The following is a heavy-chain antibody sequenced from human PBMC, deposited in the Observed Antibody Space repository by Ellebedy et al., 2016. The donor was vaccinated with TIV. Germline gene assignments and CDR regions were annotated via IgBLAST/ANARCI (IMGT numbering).Heavy chain of an antibody. V-gene: IGHV3-23*01. CDR2: IRGSGGST. CDR3: TKSSLVGATYSSDF. D-gene: IGHD1-26*01. CDR1: GFSFSNYD. J-gene: IGHJ4*02. Sequence: GESLKISCAASGFSFSNYDMSWVRQAPGKGLEWVSAIRGSGGSTFYADSVKGRFTISRDNSKNTLYLQMNSLSAEDTAVYYCTKSSLVGATYSSDFWGQGTLVTVSS.